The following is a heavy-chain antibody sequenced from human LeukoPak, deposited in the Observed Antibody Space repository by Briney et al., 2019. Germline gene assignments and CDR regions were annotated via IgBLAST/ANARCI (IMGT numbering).Heavy chain of an antibody. CDR1: GYTFTGYY. V-gene: IGHV1-2*02. J-gene: IGHJ6*03. CDR2: INPNSGGT. CDR3: ARERSGYHYYYMDV. D-gene: IGHD3-22*01. Sequence: ASVKVSCKASGYTFTGYYMHWVRQAPGQGLEWMGWINPNSGGTNYAQKFQGRVTMTRDTSISTAYMELSRLRSDDTAVYYCARERSGYHYYYMDVWGKGTTVTVSS.